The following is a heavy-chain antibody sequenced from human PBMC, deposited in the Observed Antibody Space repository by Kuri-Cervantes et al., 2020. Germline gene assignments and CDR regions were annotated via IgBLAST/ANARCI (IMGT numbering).Heavy chain of an antibody. D-gene: IGHD1-26*01. V-gene: IGHV1-69*05. Sequence: SVKVSCKASGGTFSSYAISWVRQAPGQGLEWMGGIIPIFGTANYAQKFQGRVTITTDESTSTAYMELSSLRSEDTAVYYCARGMPDSGSLSREGDAFDLWGQGSLVTVSS. CDR3: ARGMPDSGSLSREGDAFDL. J-gene: IGHJ3*01. CDR2: IIPIFGTA. CDR1: GGTFSSYA.